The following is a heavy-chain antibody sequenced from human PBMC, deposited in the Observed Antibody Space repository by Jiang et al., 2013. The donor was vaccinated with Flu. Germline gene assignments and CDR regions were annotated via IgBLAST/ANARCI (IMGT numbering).Heavy chain of an antibody. CDR1: GYTFTSYY. CDR3: ARSGGNLLVRRDGYNYIGYFDL. Sequence: SGAEVKKPGASVKVSCKASGYTFTSYYMHWVRQAPGQGLEWMGIINPSGGSTSYAQKFQGRVTMTRDTSTSTVYMELSSLRSEDTAVYYCARSGGNLLVRRDGYNYIGYFDLWGRGTLVTVSS. D-gene: IGHD5-24*01. CDR2: INPSGGST. J-gene: IGHJ2*01. V-gene: IGHV1-46*01.